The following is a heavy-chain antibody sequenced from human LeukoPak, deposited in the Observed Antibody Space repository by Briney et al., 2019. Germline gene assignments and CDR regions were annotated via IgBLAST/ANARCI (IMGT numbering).Heavy chain of an antibody. Sequence: SVTVSCKASGGTSSSYAISWVRQAPGQGLEWMGGIIPIFGTANYAQKFQGRVAITADKSTSTAYMELSSLRSEDTAVYYCARSDTAMAAPDYWGQGTLVTVSS. CDR3: ARSDTAMAAPDY. J-gene: IGHJ4*02. CDR2: IIPIFGTA. V-gene: IGHV1-69*06. D-gene: IGHD5-18*01. CDR1: GGTSSSYA.